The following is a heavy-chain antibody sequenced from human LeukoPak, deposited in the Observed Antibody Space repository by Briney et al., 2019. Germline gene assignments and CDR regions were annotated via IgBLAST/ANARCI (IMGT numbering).Heavy chain of an antibody. CDR2: VNREGTTT. V-gene: IGHV3-74*03. D-gene: IGHD3-9*01. CDR1: GFTFNTYW. CDR3: ARDLDWILFDY. J-gene: IGHJ4*02. Sequence: GGSLRLSCAASGFTFNTYWMHWDRHAPGKGLVWVARVNREGTTTTYADSVKGRFTISRDNAKNTLYLQMNNLRAEDAAVYYCARDLDWILFDYWGQGTLVTVSS.